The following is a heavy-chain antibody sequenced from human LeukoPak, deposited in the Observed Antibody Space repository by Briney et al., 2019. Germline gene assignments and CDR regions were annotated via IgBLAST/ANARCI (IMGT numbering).Heavy chain of an antibody. CDR3: ARGVIGGYGTLGTYYYYMDV. CDR1: GGSISSSSYY. Sequence: SETLSLTCTVSGGSISSSSYYWGWIRQPPGKGLEWIGSIYYSGSTYYNPSLKSRVTISVDTSKNQFSLKLSSVTAADTAVYYCARGVIGGYGTLGTYYYYMDVWGKGTTVTVSS. D-gene: IGHD6-25*01. CDR2: IYYSGST. J-gene: IGHJ6*03. V-gene: IGHV4-39*07.